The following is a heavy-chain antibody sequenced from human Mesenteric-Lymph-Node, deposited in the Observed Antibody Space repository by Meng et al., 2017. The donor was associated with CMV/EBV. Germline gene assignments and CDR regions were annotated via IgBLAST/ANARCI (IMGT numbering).Heavy chain of an antibody. J-gene: IGHJ4*02. V-gene: IGHV4-31*03. D-gene: IGHD6-6*01. CDR2: IYYSGST. Sequence: SETLSLTCTVSGGSISSGDYYWSWIRQHPGKGLEWIGFIYYSGSTYYNPSLKSRVTISVDTSKNQFSLRLSSVTAADTAVYYCARAPASSMAARPFDSWGQGTLVTVSS. CDR1: GGSISSGDYY. CDR3: ARAPASSMAARPFDS.